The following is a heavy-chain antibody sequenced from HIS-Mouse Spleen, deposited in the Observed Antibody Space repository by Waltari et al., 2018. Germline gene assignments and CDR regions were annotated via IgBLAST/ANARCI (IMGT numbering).Heavy chain of an antibody. CDR1: GGSISGSRYY. D-gene: IGHD6-13*01. CDR3: AREIPYSSSWYDWYFDL. Sequence: QLQLQESGPGLVKPSETLSLTCTVSGGSISGSRYYWGWIRQPPGKGLEWIGSIYSSGSTYYNPSLTSRVTISVDTSKNQFSLKLSSVTAADTAVYYCAREIPYSSSWYDWYFDLWGRGTLVTVSS. J-gene: IGHJ2*01. V-gene: IGHV4-39*07. CDR2: IYSSGST.